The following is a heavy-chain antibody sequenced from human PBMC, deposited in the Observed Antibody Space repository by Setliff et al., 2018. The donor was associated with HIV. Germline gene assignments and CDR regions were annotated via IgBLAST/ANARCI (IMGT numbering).Heavy chain of an antibody. Sequence: PGGSLRLSCVASGFTFSSYCMDWVRQVPGKGLEWVSNTKFDGSESYYVDSVKGRFIASPDNAKNSLFLQMNSLEAEDTAVYYCVREERAADSGSYYSSRWFDRWGQGTLVTVPQ. CDR2: TKFDGSES. J-gene: IGHJ5*02. D-gene: IGHD1-26*01. CDR3: VREERAADSGSYYSSRWFDR. CDR1: GFTFSSYC. V-gene: IGHV3-7*03.